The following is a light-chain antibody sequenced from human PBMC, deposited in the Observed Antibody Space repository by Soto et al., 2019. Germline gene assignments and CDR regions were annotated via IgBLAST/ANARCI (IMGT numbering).Light chain of an antibody. CDR3: SSYTSSSTRV. CDR2: DIR. Sequence: QSVLTQPASVSGSPGQSITISCTGTSSDVGGYKYVSCYQQHPGKAPKLMIYDIRNRPSGVSNRFSGSKSGNTASLTISGLQAEDEADYYCSSYTSSSTRVFGTGTKVTVL. V-gene: IGLV2-14*03. J-gene: IGLJ1*01. CDR1: SSDVGGYKY.